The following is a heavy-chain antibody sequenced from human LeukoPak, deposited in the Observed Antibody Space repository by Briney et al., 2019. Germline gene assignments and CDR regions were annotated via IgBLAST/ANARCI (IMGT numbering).Heavy chain of an antibody. J-gene: IGHJ4*02. CDR2: IWYDGSNK. CDR3: AKARDGYNFKGQVEFYFDY. V-gene: IGHV3-33*06. D-gene: IGHD5-24*01. CDR1: GFTFSSYG. Sequence: GGSLRLSCAASGFTFSSYGMHWVRQAPGKGLEWVAVIWYDGSNKYYADSVKGRFTISRDNSKNTLYLQMNSLRAEDTAVYYCAKARDGYNFKGQVEFYFDYWGQGTLVTVSS.